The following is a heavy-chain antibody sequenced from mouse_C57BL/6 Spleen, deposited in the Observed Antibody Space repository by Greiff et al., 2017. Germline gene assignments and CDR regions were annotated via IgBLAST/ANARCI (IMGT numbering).Heavy chain of an antibody. V-gene: IGHV1-82*01. Sequence: QVQLQQSGPELVKPGASVKISCKASGYAFSSSWMNWVKQRPGKGLEWIGRIYPGDGDTNYNGKFKGKATLTADKSSSTAYMQISSLTSEDSAVYFCARHGSSLYYFDYWGQGTTLTVSS. CDR1: GYAFSSSW. J-gene: IGHJ2*01. CDR3: ARHGSSLYYFDY. CDR2: IYPGDGDT. D-gene: IGHD1-1*01.